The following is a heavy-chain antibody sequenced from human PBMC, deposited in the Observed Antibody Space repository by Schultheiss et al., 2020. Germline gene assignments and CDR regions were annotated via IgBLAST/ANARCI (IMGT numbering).Heavy chain of an antibody. CDR1: GFTFSAYG. J-gene: IGHJ6*02. CDR2: ISYDGSNK. D-gene: IGHD4-17*01. V-gene: IGHV3-30*03. CDR3: ARVSGDYVTYYYYGMDV. Sequence: GGSLRLSCAASGFTFSAYGMHWVRQAPGKGLEWVAVISYDGSNKYYADSVKGRFTISRDNSKNTLSLQMNSLRVEDTAVYYCARVSGDYVTYYYYGMDVWGQGTTVTVSS.